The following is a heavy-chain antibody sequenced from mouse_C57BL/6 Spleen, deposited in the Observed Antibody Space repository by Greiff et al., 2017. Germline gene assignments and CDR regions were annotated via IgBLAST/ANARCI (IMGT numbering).Heavy chain of an antibody. CDR2: IWTGGGT. CDR3: ARTPPYYYDVGFDY. D-gene: IGHD2-4*01. Sequence: VKLVESGPGLVAPSQSLSITCTVSGFSLTSYAISWVRQPPGKGLEWLGVIWTGGGTNYNSALKSRLSISKDNSKSQVFLKMNSLQTDDTARYYCARTPPYYYDVGFDYWGQGTTLTVSS. J-gene: IGHJ2*01. CDR1: GFSLTSYA. V-gene: IGHV2-9-1*01.